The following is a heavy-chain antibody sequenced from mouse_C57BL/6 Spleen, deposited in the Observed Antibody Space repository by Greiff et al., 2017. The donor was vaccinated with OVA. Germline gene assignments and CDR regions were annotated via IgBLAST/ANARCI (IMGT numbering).Heavy chain of an antibody. V-gene: IGHV1-76*01. Sequence: VQLQQSGAELVRPGASVKLSCKASGYTFTDYYINWVKQRPGQGLEWIARIYPGSGNTYYNEKFKGKATLTAEKSSSTAYMQLSSLTSEDSAVYFCARPSSSMYFDYWGQGTTLTVSS. CDR1: GYTFTDYY. J-gene: IGHJ2*01. D-gene: IGHD2-1*01. CDR2: IYPGSGNT. CDR3: ARPSSSMYFDY.